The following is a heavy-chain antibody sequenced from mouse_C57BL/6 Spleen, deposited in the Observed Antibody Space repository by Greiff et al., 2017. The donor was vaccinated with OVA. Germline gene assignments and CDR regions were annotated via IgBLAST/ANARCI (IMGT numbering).Heavy chain of an antibody. V-gene: IGHV1-26*01. CDR3: AIPHYYDYDGDY. D-gene: IGHD2-4*01. CDR2: LNPNDGGT. CDR1: GYTFTDYY. J-gene: IGHJ2*01. Sequence: EVQLQQSGPELVKPGASVKISCKASGYTFTDYYMNWVKQSHGKSLEWIGDLNPNDGGTSYNQKFKGKATLTVDKSSSTAYMELRSLTSEDSAVYYCAIPHYYDYDGDYWGQGTTLTVSS.